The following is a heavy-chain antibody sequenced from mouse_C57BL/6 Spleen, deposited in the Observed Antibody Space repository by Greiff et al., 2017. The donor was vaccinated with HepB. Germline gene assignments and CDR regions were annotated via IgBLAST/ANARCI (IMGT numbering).Heavy chain of an antibody. CDR3: ARWMVTYWYFDV. CDR2: IYPGSGNT. D-gene: IGHD2-3*01. CDR1: GYSFTSYY. V-gene: IGHV1-66*01. J-gene: IGHJ1*03. Sequence: QVQLKQSGPELVKPGASVKISCKASGYSFTSYYIHWVKQRPGQGLEWIGWIYPGSGNTKYNEKFKGKATLTADTSSSTAYMQLSSLTSEDSALYYYARWMVTYWYFDVWGTGTTVTVSS.